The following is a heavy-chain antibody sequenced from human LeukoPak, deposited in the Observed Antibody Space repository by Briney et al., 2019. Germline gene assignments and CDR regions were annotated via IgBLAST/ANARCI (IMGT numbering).Heavy chain of an antibody. J-gene: IGHJ4*02. V-gene: IGHV1-8*01. CDR3: ARGRPSRAYIAARPREAQD. CDR1: GYTFTSYD. Sequence: GPVKVSCKASGYTFTSYDINWVRQATGQGLEWMGWMNPNSGNTGYAQKFQGRVTMTRNTSISTAYMELSSLRSEDTAVYYCARGRPSRAYIAARPREAQDWGQGTLVTVSS. D-gene: IGHD6-6*01. CDR2: MNPNSGNT.